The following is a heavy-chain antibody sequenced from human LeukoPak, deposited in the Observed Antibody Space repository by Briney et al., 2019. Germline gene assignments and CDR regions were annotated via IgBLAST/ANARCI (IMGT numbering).Heavy chain of an antibody. D-gene: IGHD4-17*01. CDR2: ISYDGSNK. CDR3: AKDKSYGDYEYYFDY. V-gene: IGHV3-30*18. J-gene: IGHJ4*02. CDR1: AFTFSSYE. Sequence: GGSLRLSCAASAFTFSSYEMNWVRQAPGKGLEWVAVISYDGSNKYYADSVKGRFTISRDNSKNTLYLQMNSLRAEDTAVYYCAKDKSYGDYEYYFDYWGQGTLVTVSS.